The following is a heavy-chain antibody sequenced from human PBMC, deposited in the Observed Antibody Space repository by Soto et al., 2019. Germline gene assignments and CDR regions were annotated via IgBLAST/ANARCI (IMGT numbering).Heavy chain of an antibody. D-gene: IGHD5-12*01. CDR3: AGGPGVARNY. CDR1: GGSISSGGHS. J-gene: IGHJ4*02. Sequence: QLQLQESGSGLVKPSQTLSLTCAVSGGSISSGGHSWSLIRQPPGKGLEWIGYIYHSGSTYYNPSLKSRVTISVDRSKDQFSLKLSSVTAADTAVYYCAGGPGVARNYWGQGTLVTVSS. V-gene: IGHV4-30-2*01. CDR2: IYHSGST.